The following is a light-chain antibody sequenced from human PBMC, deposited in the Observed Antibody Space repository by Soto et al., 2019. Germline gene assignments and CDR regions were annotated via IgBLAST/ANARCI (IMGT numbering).Light chain of an antibody. Sequence: EIVLTQSPGTLSLPPGERATLSCRASQSVSSSYLAWYQQKPGQAPRLLIYGASSRATGIPDRFSGSGSGTDFTLTISRLEPEDFAVYYCQQYGSSRWTFGQGTKVEIK. CDR3: QQYGSSRWT. CDR1: QSVSSSY. V-gene: IGKV3-20*01. CDR2: GAS. J-gene: IGKJ1*01.